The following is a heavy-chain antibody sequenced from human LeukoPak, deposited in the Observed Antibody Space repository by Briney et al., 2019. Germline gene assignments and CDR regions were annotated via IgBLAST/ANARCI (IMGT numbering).Heavy chain of an antibody. V-gene: IGHV4-4*07. D-gene: IGHD3-22*01. CDR3: ARVYDSSGYSHPYYMDV. J-gene: IGHJ6*03. Sequence: SETLSLTCTVSGGSISSYYWSWIRQPAGKGLEWIGRIYTSGSTNYNPSLKSRVTMSLDTSKNQFSLKLNSVTAADTAVYSCARVYDSSGYSHPYYMDVWGKGTTVTVSS. CDR2: IYTSGST. CDR1: GGSISSYY.